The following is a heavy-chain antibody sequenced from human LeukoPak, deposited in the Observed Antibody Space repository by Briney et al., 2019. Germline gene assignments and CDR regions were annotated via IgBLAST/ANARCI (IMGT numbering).Heavy chain of an antibody. J-gene: IGHJ6*03. Sequence: SETLSLTCAVYGGSFSGYYWSWIRQPPGKGLEWIGYIHYSGSTHYNPSLKSRVTISVDTSKNQVSLKLRSVTAADTAVYYCARTTEGYAGGPGYSYYYYMDVWGKGTTVTVSS. CDR3: ARTTEGYAGGPGYSYYYYMDV. CDR1: GGSFSGYY. V-gene: IGHV4-59*01. CDR2: IHYSGST. D-gene: IGHD5-12*01.